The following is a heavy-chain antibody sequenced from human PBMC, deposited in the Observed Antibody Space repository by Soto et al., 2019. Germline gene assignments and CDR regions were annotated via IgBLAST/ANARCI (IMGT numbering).Heavy chain of an antibody. Sequence: PALFLRLLCLAAACKLTTFSMSWVTQDEGKELEWVSSISSSSSYIYYADSVKGRLTISRDNAKNSLYLQMNSLRAEDTAVYYCARDASDYWGGYYYYYMDVWGKGTTVLV. CDR3: ARDASDYWGGYYYYYMDV. V-gene: IGHV3-21*01. D-gene: IGHD3-3*01. J-gene: IGHJ6*03. CDR2: ISSSSSYI. CDR1: ACKLTTFS.